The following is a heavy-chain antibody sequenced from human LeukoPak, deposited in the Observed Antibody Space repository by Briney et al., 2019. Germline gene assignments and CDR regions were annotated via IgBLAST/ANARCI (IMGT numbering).Heavy chain of an antibody. CDR3: ARPQRHSSGWQKNDAFDI. V-gene: IGHV4-39*07. CDR2: IYYSGST. CDR1: GGSISNSRYY. D-gene: IGHD6-19*01. J-gene: IGHJ3*02. Sequence: SSETLSLTCTVSGGSISNSRYYWGWIRQPPGKGLECIGTIYYSGSTYYNPSLKSRVTISVDTSKNQFSLKLSSVTAADTAVYYCARPQRHSSGWQKNDAFDIWGQGTMVTVSS.